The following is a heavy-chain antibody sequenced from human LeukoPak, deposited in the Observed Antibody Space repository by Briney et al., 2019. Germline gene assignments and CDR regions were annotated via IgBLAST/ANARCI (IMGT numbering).Heavy chain of an antibody. CDR2: IDDPTTV. Sequence: GGSLRLSCATSGFKFNLYAMTWVRQAPGKGLEWVSTIDDPTTVYYADSVRGRFTISRDNAKNSLFLQMNSLRAEDTAVYYCARVRVTVTTLDYWGQGALVTVS. D-gene: IGHD4-17*01. J-gene: IGHJ4*02. V-gene: IGHV3-69-1*02. CDR3: ARVRVTVTTLDY. CDR1: GFKFNLYA.